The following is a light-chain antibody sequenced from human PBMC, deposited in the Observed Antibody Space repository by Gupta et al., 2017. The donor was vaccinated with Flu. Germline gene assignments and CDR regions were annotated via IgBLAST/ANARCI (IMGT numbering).Light chain of an antibody. Sequence: DIQMTQSPASLSASVGDRVTITCRASQSISHWLAWYQQKPGTPPKLLIYKTSSLQTGTPSRFSGSGSGTEFTLTSSGLQPDDLATYYCQEYSNYPLIFGPGTKVDIK. CDR2: KTS. J-gene: IGKJ3*01. CDR1: QSISHW. CDR3: QEYSNYPLI. V-gene: IGKV1-5*03.